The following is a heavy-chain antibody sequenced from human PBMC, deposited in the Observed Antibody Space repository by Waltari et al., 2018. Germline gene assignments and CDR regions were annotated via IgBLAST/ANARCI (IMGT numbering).Heavy chain of an antibody. CDR3: ARLQSSFDAFDI. J-gene: IGHJ3*02. Sequence: QVQLQQWGAGLLKPSETLSLTCAVYGGSFSGYYWSWIRQPPGKGLEWIGEINHSGSTNYNPSLKSRVTISVDTSKNQFSLKLSSVTAADTAVYYCARLQSSFDAFDIWGQGTMVTVSS. CDR2: INHSGST. CDR1: GGSFSGYY. V-gene: IGHV4-34*01. D-gene: IGHD6-6*01.